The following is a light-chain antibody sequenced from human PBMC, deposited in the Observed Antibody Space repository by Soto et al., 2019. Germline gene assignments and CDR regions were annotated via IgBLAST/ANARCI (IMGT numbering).Light chain of an antibody. Sequence: EIVLTQSPATLSLSPGERATLSCRASQTVSRHLAWYQQKPGQAPRHLIYDTSNRATGIPARFSGSGSGTDFTLTISGLETEDFAVYYCQQRGNWPPGFTFGPGTTVDMK. J-gene: IGKJ3*01. V-gene: IGKV3-11*01. CDR2: DTS. CDR3: QQRGNWPPGFT. CDR1: QTVSRH.